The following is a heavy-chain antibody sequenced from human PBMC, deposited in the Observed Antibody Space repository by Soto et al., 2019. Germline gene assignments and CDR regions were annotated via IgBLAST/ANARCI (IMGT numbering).Heavy chain of an antibody. J-gene: IGHJ4*02. D-gene: IGHD1-26*01. CDR1: GGSISSDGYY. CDR2: IYYSGST. Sequence: PSDTLSLTCTVSGGSISSDGYYWSWIRKHPGKGLEWIGYIYYSGSTYYNPSLKSRVTISVDTSKNQFSLKLSSVTAADTAVYFCSRWVGATSFYYWAQGTLVTVSS. CDR3: SRWVGATSFYY. V-gene: IGHV4-31*03.